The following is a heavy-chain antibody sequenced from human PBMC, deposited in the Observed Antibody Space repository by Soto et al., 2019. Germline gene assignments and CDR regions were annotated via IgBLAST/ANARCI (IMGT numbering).Heavy chain of an antibody. J-gene: IGHJ3*02. CDR1: GYTFTGYY. V-gene: IGHV1-2*04. CDR3: ARGALDDSSLSEEDAFDI. Sequence: GASVKVSCKASGYTFTGYYMHWVRQAPGQGLEWMGWINPNSGGTNYAQKFQGWVTMTRDTSISTAYMELSRLRSDDTAVYYCARGALDDSSLSEEDAFDIWGQGTMVTVSS. D-gene: IGHD3-22*01. CDR2: INPNSGGT.